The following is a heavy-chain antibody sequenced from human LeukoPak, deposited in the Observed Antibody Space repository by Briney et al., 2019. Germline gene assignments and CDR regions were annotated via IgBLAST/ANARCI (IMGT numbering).Heavy chain of an antibody. CDR3: ARDRTMIVVVSVQYYFDY. D-gene: IGHD3-22*01. CDR1: GYTFTSYY. Sequence: ASVKVSCEASGYTFTSYYMHWVRQAPGQGLEWMGIINPSGGSTSYAQKFQGRVTMTRDTSTSTVYMELSSLRSEDTAVYYCARDRTMIVVVSVQYYFDYWGQGTLVTVSS. V-gene: IGHV1-46*01. J-gene: IGHJ4*02. CDR2: INPSGGST.